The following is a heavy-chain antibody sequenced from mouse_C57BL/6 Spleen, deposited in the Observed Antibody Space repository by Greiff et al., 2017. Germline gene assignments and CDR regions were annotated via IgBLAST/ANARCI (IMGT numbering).Heavy chain of an antibody. Sequence: QVQLKQPGAELVRPGSSVKLSCKASGYTFTSYWMDWVKQRPGQGLEWIGNIYPSDSETHYNQKFKDKATLTVDKSSSTAYMQLSSLTSEDSAVYYCARLSYDGYYVGAYWGQGTLVTVSA. CDR2: IYPSDSET. D-gene: IGHD2-3*01. CDR1: GYTFTSYW. J-gene: IGHJ3*01. CDR3: ARLSYDGYYVGAY. V-gene: IGHV1-61*01.